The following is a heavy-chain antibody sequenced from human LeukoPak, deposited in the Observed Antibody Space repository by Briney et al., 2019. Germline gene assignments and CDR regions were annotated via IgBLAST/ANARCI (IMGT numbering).Heavy chain of an antibody. CDR3: ARSNWGSHWFFDL. CDR1: GISLTSSGMC. CDR2: VDWDDDK. V-gene: IGHV2-70*11. Sequence: SGPMLVNPTQTLTLTCTCSGISLTSSGMCVNWFRQPPGKALEWLARVDWDDDKYYGTSLKTRLAISKDTSKNQVVLTMTNMDPADTATYYCARSNWGSHWFFDLWGRGTLVTVSS. D-gene: IGHD7-27*01. J-gene: IGHJ2*01.